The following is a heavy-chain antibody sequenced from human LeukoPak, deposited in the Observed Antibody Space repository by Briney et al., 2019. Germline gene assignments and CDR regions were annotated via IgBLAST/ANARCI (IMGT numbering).Heavy chain of an antibody. D-gene: IGHD2-15*01. V-gene: IGHV4-59*08. J-gene: IGHJ4*02. CDR2: IYYSGST. CDR1: GGSISSYY. Sequence: SETLSLTCTVSGGSISSYYWSWIRQPPGKGLEWIGYIYYSGSTNYNPSLKSRVTISVDTSKNQFSLKLSSVTAADTAVYYCARRMVVAATNYFDYRGQGTLVTVSS. CDR3: ARRMVVAATNYFDY.